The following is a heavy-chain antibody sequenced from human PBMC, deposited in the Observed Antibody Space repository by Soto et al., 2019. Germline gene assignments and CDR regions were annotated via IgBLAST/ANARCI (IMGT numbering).Heavy chain of an antibody. J-gene: IGHJ4*02. Sequence: SETLSLTCTVSGGSISSYYWSWIRQPPGKGLEWIGYIYYSGSTNYSPSLKSRVTISVDTSKNQFSLKLSSVTAADTAVYYCASLTLASSSSILDYWGQGTLVTVSS. CDR1: GGSISSYY. CDR3: ASLTLASSSSILDY. CDR2: IYYSGST. V-gene: IGHV4-59*12. D-gene: IGHD6-6*01.